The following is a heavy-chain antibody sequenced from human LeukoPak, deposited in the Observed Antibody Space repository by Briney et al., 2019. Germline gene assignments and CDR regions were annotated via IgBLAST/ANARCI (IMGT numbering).Heavy chain of an antibody. CDR2: IYYSGST. J-gene: IGHJ4*02. CDR3: ARLAYYDYVWGGYRFDY. CDR1: GGSISSGDYY. Sequence: SETLSLTCTVPGGSISSGDYYWSWIRQPPGNGLEWIGYIYYSGSTYYNPSLKSRVTISVDTSKNQFSLKLSSVTAADTAVYYCARLAYYDYVWGGYRFDYWGQGTLVTVSS. D-gene: IGHD3-16*02. V-gene: IGHV4-30-4*08.